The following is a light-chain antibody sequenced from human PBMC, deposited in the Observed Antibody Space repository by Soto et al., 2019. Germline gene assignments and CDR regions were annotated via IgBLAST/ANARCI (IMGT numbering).Light chain of an antibody. J-gene: IGLJ1*01. V-gene: IGLV2-23*01. CDR1: SRDFGSYNL. CDR3: CSYAGSSTFYV. Sequence: QSVLTQPASVSGSPGQSLTISCTGTSRDFGSYNLVSWYQQHPGKAPKLMIYEGSKRPSGVSNRFSGSKSGNTASLTISGLQAEDEADYYCCSYAGSSTFYVFGTGTKVTVL. CDR2: EGS.